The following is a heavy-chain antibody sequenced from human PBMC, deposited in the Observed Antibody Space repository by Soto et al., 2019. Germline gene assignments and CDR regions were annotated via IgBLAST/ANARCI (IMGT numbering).Heavy chain of an antibody. CDR3: SKTPYSGSYYGYYDY. J-gene: IGHJ4*02. D-gene: IGHD1-26*01. Sequence: GGSLRLSCAASGFTFSNYAMSWVRQAPGKGLDWVSVISGGGGATYYADSVKGRFTISRDNSKNTLYLQMNSLRAEDTAVYYCSKTPYSGSYYGYYDYWGQGTLVTVS. V-gene: IGHV3-23*01. CDR2: ISGGGGAT. CDR1: GFTFSNYA.